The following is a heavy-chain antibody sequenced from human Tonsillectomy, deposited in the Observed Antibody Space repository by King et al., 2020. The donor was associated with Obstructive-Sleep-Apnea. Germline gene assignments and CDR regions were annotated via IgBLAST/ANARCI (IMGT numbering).Heavy chain of an antibody. Sequence: EGQLVQSGGGLVQPGGSLRLSCAASGFTFSSYAMSWVRQATGKGLEWVSTISGSGGSTYYADSVKGRFTISRDNSKNTLYLQMNSLRAGDTALYYCANSRGNYVGAFDIWGQGTMVTVSS. CDR1: GFTFSSYA. D-gene: IGHD1-7*01. CDR2: ISGSGGST. CDR3: ANSRGNYVGAFDI. V-gene: IGHV3-23*04. J-gene: IGHJ3*02.